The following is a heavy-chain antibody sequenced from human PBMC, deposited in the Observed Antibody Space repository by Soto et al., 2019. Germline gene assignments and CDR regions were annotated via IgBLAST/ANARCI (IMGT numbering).Heavy chain of an antibody. CDR2: ISWDGGST. CDR1: GFTFDDYT. Sequence: GGSLRLSCAASGFTFDDYTMHWVRQAPGKGLEWVSLISWDGGSTYYADSVKGRFTISRDNSKNSLYLQMNSLRTEDTALYYCAKPDGYGSGSSYYFDYWGQGTLVTVSS. V-gene: IGHV3-43*01. CDR3: AKPDGYGSGSSYYFDY. J-gene: IGHJ4*02. D-gene: IGHD3-10*01.